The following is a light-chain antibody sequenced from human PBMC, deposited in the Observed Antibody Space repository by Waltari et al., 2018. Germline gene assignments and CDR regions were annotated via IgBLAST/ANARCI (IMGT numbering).Light chain of an antibody. CDR2: LNSDGSQ. CDR3: QTWGTGTHVV. Sequence: QPELTQSPSASASLGASVKLTCILSSGHSSYAIAWHQQQPQKGPRYLMKLNSDGSQNKGDGIPDRFSGSSSGAERYLTISSLQSEDEADYYCQTWGTGTHVVFGGGTKLTVL. V-gene: IGLV4-69*01. J-gene: IGLJ2*01. CDR1: SGHSSYA.